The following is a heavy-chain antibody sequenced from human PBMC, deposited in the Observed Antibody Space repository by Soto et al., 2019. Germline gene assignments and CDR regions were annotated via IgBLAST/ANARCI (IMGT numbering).Heavy chain of an antibody. J-gene: IGHJ4*02. V-gene: IGHV1-2*04. D-gene: IGHD3-10*01. Sequence: ASVKVSCKASGYTFTGYYMHWVRQAPGQGLEWMGWINPNSGGTNYAQKFQGWVTMTRDTSISTAYMELSRLRSDDTAVYYCARDRPGSQHYFDYWGQGNMVTVSS. CDR2: INPNSGGT. CDR3: ARDRPGSQHYFDY. CDR1: GYTFTGYY.